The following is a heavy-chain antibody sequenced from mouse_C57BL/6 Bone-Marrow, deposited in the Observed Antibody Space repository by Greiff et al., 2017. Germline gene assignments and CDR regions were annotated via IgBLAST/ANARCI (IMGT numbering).Heavy chain of an antibody. D-gene: IGHD2-2*01. CDR3: ARYDYGYFYAMDY. Sequence: EVKLVESGGGLVQPGGSLSLSCAASGFTFTDYYMSWVRQPPGKALEWLGFIRNKANGYTTEYSASVKGRFTISRDSSQSILYLQMNALRAEDSATYYCARYDYGYFYAMDYWGQGTSVTVSS. CDR2: IRNKANGYTT. CDR1: GFTFTDYY. V-gene: IGHV7-3*01. J-gene: IGHJ4*01.